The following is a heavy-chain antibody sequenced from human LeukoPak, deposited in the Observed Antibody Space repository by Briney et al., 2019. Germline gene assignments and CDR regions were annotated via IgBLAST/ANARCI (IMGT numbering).Heavy chain of an antibody. Sequence: EASVKVSCKVSEYTLTELSIHWVRQAPGKGLEWMGGFDPEDGETIYAQKFQGRVTMTEDTSTDTAYMELTSLRSEDTAVYYCATVKFEVDEAFDLRGQGTILTVSS. CDR3: ATVKFEVDEAFDL. D-gene: IGHD2-21*01. J-gene: IGHJ3*01. V-gene: IGHV1-24*01. CDR1: EYTLTELS. CDR2: FDPEDGET.